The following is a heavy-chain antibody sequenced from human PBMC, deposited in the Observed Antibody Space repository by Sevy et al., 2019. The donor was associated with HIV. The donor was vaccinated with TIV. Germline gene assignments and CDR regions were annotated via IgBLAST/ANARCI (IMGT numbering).Heavy chain of an antibody. CDR1: GGSINSYY. CDR3: ARSYDNSGYYYFDY. V-gene: IGHV4-59*01. CDR2: IYYSGST. J-gene: IGHJ4*02. D-gene: IGHD3-22*01. Sequence: SETLSLTCSVSGGSINSYYWNWIRQPPGKGLEWIGHIYYSGSTNYNPSVKSRVSIFEDMPKNQFFLKLRSVTAADTAIYYCARSYDNSGYYYFDYWGQGALVTVSS.